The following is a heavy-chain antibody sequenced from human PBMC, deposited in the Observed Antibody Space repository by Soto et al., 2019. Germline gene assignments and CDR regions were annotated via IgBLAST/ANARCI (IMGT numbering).Heavy chain of an antibody. CDR2: IYYSGST. J-gene: IGHJ5*02. D-gene: IGHD5-18*01. CDR1: GGSVSSGSYY. Sequence: QVQLQESGPGLVKPSETLSLTYTVSGGSVSSGSYYWSWIRQPPGKGLEWIGYIYYSGSTNYNPSLKSRVTISVDTSKNQFSLKLSSVTAADTAVYYCARNSYGLVGFDPWGQGTLVTVSS. CDR3: ARNSYGLVGFDP. V-gene: IGHV4-61*01.